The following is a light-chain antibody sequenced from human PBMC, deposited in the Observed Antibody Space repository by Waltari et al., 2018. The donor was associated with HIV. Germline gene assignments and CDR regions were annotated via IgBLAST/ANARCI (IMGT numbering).Light chain of an antibody. V-gene: IGLV1-44*01. CDR2: RNR. CDR1: SSNIGTNT. Sequence: QSVLTQPPSASGTLGQGVTISCFGSSSNIGTNTVNWYQHLPGPAPKRIIFRNRQRPSGVPDRFSGSQSGTSAFLTITGLLPGDEATYYCAAWDASLHVVFGGGTQLTVL. CDR3: AAWDASLHVV. J-gene: IGLJ2*01.